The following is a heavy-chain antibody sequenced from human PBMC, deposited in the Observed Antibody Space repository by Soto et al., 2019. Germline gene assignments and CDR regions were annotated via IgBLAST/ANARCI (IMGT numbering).Heavy chain of an antibody. CDR1: GFTFSSND. CDR3: ATRPLLPVDP. Sequence: EVQLVESGGGLIQPGGSLRLSCAASGFTFSSNDMNWVRQAPGKGLEWVSLIYSGGSTYYADSVRDRFTIARDNSKNTFYLQMSSLRAEDAAVYYCATRPLLPVDPWGQGTMVTVSS. CDR2: IYSGGST. J-gene: IGHJ3*01. D-gene: IGHD3-22*01. V-gene: IGHV3-53*01.